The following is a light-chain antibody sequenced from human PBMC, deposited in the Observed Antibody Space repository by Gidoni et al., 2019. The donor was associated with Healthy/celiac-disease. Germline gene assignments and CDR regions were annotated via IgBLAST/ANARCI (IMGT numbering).Light chain of an antibody. J-gene: IGKJ2*03. CDR1: QSISSY. V-gene: IGKV1-39*01. Sequence: DIQMTQSPSSLSASVGDRVTITCRASQSISSYLNWYQQKPGKAPKLLIYAASSLQSGVPSRFSGSGSGTDFTLTISSLQPEDFAIYYCQQSYSTPRNSFGQGTKLEIK. CDR2: AAS. CDR3: QQSYSTPRNS.